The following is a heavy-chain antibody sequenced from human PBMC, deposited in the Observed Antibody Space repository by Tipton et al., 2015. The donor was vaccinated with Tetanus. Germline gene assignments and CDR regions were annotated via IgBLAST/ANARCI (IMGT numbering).Heavy chain of an antibody. CDR1: GFAFSSHL. CDR2: LKHDATEE. V-gene: IGHV3-7*01. D-gene: IGHD1-14*01. CDR3: ARDVTGTASGRR. J-gene: IGHJ4*02. Sequence: SLRLSCAASGFAFSSHLMTWVRQAPGKGLELVASLKHDATEEYYVDSVKGRFAISRDNARNLLFLQMNGLRVEDAAVYYCARDVTGTASGRRWGQGTLVTVSS.